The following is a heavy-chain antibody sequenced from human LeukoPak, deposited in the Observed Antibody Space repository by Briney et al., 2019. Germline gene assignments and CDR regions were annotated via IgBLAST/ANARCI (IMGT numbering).Heavy chain of an antibody. V-gene: IGHV4-34*01. Sequence: PSETLSLTCAVYGGSFSAYSWSWIRQPPGKGLEWLGEINHSGSTNYNPSLKSRVTISVDTSKNQFSLRLSSVTAADTAVYCCARVTGYMIEDYFDYWGQGTLVTVSS. J-gene: IGHJ4*02. CDR1: GGSFSAYS. D-gene: IGHD3-22*01. CDR3: ARVTGYMIEDYFDY. CDR2: INHSGST.